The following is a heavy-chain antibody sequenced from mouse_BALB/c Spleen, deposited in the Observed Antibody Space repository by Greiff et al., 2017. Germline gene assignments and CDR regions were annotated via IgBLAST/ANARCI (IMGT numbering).Heavy chain of an antibody. CDR1: GYTFTDYE. V-gene: IGHV1-15*01. Sequence: QVQLQQSGAELVRPGASVTLSCKASGYTFTDYEMHWVKQTPVHGLEWIGAIDPETGGTAYNQKFKGKATLTADKSSSTAYMELRSLTSEDSAVYYCTSGHYDYGDYWGQGTTLTVSS. CDR3: TSGHYDYGDY. J-gene: IGHJ2*01. D-gene: IGHD2-4*01. CDR2: IDPETGGT.